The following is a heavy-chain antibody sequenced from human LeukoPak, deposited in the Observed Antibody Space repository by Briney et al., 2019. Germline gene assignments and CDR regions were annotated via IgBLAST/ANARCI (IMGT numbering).Heavy chain of an antibody. V-gene: IGHV3-49*04. J-gene: IGHJ4*02. Sequence: SLRLSCTTSGFAFDDFAMSWVRQPAGQGLEWVGFIRRRAYGGAAEYAASVKGRFIISRDDSKGIAYLQMNSLKTEDTAVYYCSRNGLVDFDYWGQGSRVIVSP. CDR1: GFAFDDFA. CDR2: IRRRAYGGAA. CDR3: SRNGLVDFDY.